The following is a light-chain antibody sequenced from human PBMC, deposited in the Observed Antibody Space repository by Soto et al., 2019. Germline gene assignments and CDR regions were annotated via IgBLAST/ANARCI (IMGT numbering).Light chain of an antibody. J-gene: IGKJ4*01. CDR3: QQYGSSGLT. CDR1: QSVSSK. CDR2: GAS. V-gene: IGKV3-20*01. Sequence: EIVMTQSPATLSVSPGEGATLSCRASQSVSSKLAWYQQKPGQAPRFLIYGASNRATGIPDRFSGSGSGTDFTLTISRLEPEDSAVYYCQQYGSSGLTFGGGTKVDIK.